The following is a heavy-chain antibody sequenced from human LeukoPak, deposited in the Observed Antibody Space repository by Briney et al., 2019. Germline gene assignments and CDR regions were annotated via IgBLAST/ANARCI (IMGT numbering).Heavy chain of an antibody. CDR1: GYTLTQLS. CDR3: ATGVPLDY. J-gene: IGHJ4*02. CDR2: FDPVDDET. D-gene: IGHD3-10*01. Sequence: GASVKVSCKVSGYTLTQLSIHWVRQAPGKGLEWMGGFDPVDDETVYAQNFQGRVTMTEDTSTDTAYMELSSLRSEDTALYFCATGVPLDYWGQGTLVTVSS. V-gene: IGHV1-24*01.